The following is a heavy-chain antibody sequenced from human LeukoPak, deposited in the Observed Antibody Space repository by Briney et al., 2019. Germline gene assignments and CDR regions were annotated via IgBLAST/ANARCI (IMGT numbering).Heavy chain of an antibody. D-gene: IGHD6-19*01. Sequence: GGSLRLSCAASGLTFSNYAMSWVRQAPGKGLEWVSAISASGGSTYYADSVKGRFTISRDNSKNTLYLQMNSLRAEDTAVYYCAGGNGGWFRGYFYHGMDVWGQGTTVTVSS. CDR2: ISASGGST. CDR3: AGGNGGWFRGYFYHGMDV. J-gene: IGHJ6*02. V-gene: IGHV3-23*01. CDR1: GLTFSNYA.